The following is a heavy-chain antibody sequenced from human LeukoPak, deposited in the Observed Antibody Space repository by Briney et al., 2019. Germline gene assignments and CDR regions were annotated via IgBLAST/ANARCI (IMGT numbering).Heavy chain of an antibody. CDR3: ARDDYDFWSGLYYMDV. V-gene: IGHV4-59*01. CDR1: GGSISSYY. J-gene: IGHJ6*03. D-gene: IGHD3-3*01. Sequence: SETLSLTCTVSGGSISSYYWGWIRQPPGKGLEWIGYIYYSGSTNYNPSLKSRVTISVDTSKNQFSLKLSSVTAADTAVYYCARDDYDFWSGLYYMDVWGKGTTVTVSS. CDR2: IYYSGST.